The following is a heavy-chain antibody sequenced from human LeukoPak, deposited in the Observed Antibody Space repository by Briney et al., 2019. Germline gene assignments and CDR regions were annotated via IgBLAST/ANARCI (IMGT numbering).Heavy chain of an antibody. CDR1: GGSISSSNW. J-gene: IGHJ6*03. CDR2: IYHSGST. V-gene: IGHV4-4*02. D-gene: IGHD3-22*01. CDR3: ARSSEGRYYYDSSGFSYYYYYMDV. Sequence: SGTLSLTCAVSGGSISSSNWWSWVRQPPGKGLEWIGEIYHSGSTNYNPSLKSRVTISVDKSKNQFSLKLSSVTAADTAVYYCARSSEGRYYYDSSGFSYYYYYMDVWGKGTTVTISS.